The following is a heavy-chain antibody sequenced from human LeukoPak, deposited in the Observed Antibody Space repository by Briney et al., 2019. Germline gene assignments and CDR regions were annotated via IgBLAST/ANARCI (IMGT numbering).Heavy chain of an antibody. CDR1: GYTFTGYY. CDR2: INPNSGGT. D-gene: IGHD5-12*01. V-gene: IGHV1-2*06. J-gene: IGHJ4*02. CDR3: ARDRGFPVATIAALDY. Sequence: ASVKVSCKASGYTFTGYYMHWVRQAPGQGLEWMGRINPNSGGTNYAQKFQGRVTMTRETSISTAYLELSRLRSDDTAVYYCARDRGFPVATIAALDYWGQGTLVTVSS.